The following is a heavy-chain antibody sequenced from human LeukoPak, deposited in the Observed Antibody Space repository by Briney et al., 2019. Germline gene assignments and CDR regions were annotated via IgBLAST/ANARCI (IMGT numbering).Heavy chain of an antibody. CDR2: IYYNGST. CDR1: GGSISSYY. CDR3: ATVVAGSYNWFDP. Sequence: PSETLSLTCTVSGGSISSYYWSWIRQPPGKGLEWIGYIYYNGSTNYNPSLKSRVTISVDTSKNQFSLKLSSVTAADTAVYYCATVVAGSYNWFDPWGQGTLVTVSS. V-gene: IGHV4-59*08. D-gene: IGHD6-19*01. J-gene: IGHJ5*02.